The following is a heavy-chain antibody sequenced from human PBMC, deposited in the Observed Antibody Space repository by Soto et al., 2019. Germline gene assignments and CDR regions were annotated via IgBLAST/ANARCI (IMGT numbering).Heavy chain of an antibody. V-gene: IGHV1-69*13. CDR1: GGTFSSYA. Sequence: SVKVSCKASGGTFSSYAISWVRQAPGQGLEWMGGIIPIFGTANYAQKFQGRVTITADESTSTAYMELSSLRSEDTAVYYCARGRPEGAAPDNNWFDPWGQGTLVTVSS. J-gene: IGHJ5*02. CDR3: ARGRPEGAAPDNNWFDP. D-gene: IGHD6-6*01. CDR2: IIPIFGTA.